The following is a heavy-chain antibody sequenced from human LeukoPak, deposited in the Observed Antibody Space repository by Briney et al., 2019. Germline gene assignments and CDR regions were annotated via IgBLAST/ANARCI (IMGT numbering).Heavy chain of an antibody. CDR1: GFTFSSYW. CDR3: ASAPYGSGTFLDY. V-gene: IGHV3-74*01. J-gene: IGHJ4*02. CDR2: IDTDGSFT. Sequence: GGSLRLSCAASGFTFSSYWMHWVRQAPGKGLVWVSRIDTDGSFTSYADSVKGRFTISRDNSKNTLYLQMNSLRAEDTAVYYCASAPYGSGTFLDYWGQGTLVTVSS. D-gene: IGHD3-10*01.